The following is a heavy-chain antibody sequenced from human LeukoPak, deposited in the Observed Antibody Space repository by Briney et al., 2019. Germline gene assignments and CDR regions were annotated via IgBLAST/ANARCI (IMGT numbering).Heavy chain of an antibody. CDR3: AKDLGMGGYDLQDAFDY. CDR1: GFTFSSYG. D-gene: IGHD3-22*01. Sequence: PGGSLRLSCAASGFTFSSYGMHWVRQAPGKGLEWVAVIWYDGSNKYYADSVKGRFTISRDNSKNTLYLQMNSLRAEDTAVYYCAKDLGMGGYDLQDAFDYWGQGTLVTVSS. V-gene: IGHV3-33*06. J-gene: IGHJ4*02. CDR2: IWYDGSNK.